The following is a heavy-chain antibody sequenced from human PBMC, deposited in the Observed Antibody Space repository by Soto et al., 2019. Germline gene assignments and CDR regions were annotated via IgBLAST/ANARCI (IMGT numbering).Heavy chain of an antibody. CDR3: ARAWGFSSGWYGSFSY. CDR1: GDSVSSNRAA. J-gene: IGHJ4*02. V-gene: IGHV6-1*01. CDR2: TYYRSKWYN. Sequence: LSLTCAISGDSVSSNRAAWNWIRQSPSRGLEWLGRTYYRSKWYNDYAVSVKSRITINPDTSKNQFSLQLNSVTPEDTAVYYCARAWGFSSGWYGSFSYWGQGTPVTVSS. D-gene: IGHD6-19*01.